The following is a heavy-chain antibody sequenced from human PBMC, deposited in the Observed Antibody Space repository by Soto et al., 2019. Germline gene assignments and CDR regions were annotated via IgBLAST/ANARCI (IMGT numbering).Heavy chain of an antibody. CDR1: VYSISTYW. CDR3: ARGLRLVDY. D-gene: IGHD5-12*01. V-gene: IGHV5-51*01. Sequence: GESLKICCNGAVYSISTYWIGGGREMPGKGLEWMGIIYPGDSDTRYSPSFQGQVTISADKSISTAYLQWSSLKASDTAMYYCARGLRLVDYWGPGTLVPVSS. J-gene: IGHJ4*02. CDR2: IYPGDSDT.